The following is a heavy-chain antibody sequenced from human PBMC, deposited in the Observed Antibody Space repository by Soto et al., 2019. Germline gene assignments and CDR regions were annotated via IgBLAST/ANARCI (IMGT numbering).Heavy chain of an antibody. CDR1: GYTPNDLS. D-gene: IGHD1-26*01. Sequence: GAPVKVSRKVFGYTPNDLSLHWVRQAPGKGLEWMGGFDPEHGEAVYAQKFQGRVTMTEETSTDTAYMEVSNLRSEDTAVYYCVKGGSRGRYYYYYGMDVWG. J-gene: IGHJ6*02. V-gene: IGHV1-24*01. CDR2: FDPEHGEA. CDR3: VKGGSRGRYYYYYGMDV.